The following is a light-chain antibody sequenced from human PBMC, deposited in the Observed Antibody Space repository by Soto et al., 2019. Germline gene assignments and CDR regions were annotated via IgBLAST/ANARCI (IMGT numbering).Light chain of an antibody. CDR1: QGISSS. CDR3: QQANSFPRT. CDR2: TAA. J-gene: IGKJ1*01. V-gene: IGKV1-12*01. Sequence: IQMTQSPSSVSASVGDRVTVTCRASQGISSSLAWYQQKPGKAPKLLIYTAASLQTGVPSRFSGSGSGTDFTLTISNLQPEDFATYYCQQANSFPRTFGQGTKVDIK.